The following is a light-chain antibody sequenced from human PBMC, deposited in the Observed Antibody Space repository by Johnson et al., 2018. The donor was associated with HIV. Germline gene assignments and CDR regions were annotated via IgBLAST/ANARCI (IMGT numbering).Light chain of an antibody. Sequence: QSVLTQPPSVSAAPGQKVTISCSGSSSNIGNNYVSWYQQLPGTAPKLLIYENNKRPSGIPDRFSGSKSGTSASLGITGLQTGDEADYYCGTWDSSLSAYVFGTDTNVTVL. CDR1: SSNIGNNY. J-gene: IGLJ1*01. CDR2: ENN. CDR3: GTWDSSLSAYV. V-gene: IGLV1-51*02.